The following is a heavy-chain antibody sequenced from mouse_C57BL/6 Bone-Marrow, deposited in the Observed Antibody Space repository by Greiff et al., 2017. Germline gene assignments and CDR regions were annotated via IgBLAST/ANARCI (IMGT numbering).Heavy chain of an antibody. V-gene: IGHV5-4*01. CDR1: GFTFSSYA. Sequence: EVQLVESGGGLVKPGGSLKLSCAASGFTFSSYAMSWVRQTPEKRLEWVATISDGGSYTYYPDNVQGRFTISRDTAKNNLYLQMSHLKSEDTAMYYCARDRVTTPQAWFAYWGQGTLVTVSA. CDR2: ISDGGSYT. D-gene: IGHD2-5*01. CDR3: ARDRVTTPQAWFAY. J-gene: IGHJ3*01.